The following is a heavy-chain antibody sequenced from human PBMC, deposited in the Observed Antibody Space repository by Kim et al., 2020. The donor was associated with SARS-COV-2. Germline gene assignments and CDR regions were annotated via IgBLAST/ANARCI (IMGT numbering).Heavy chain of an antibody. V-gene: IGHV1-3*01. CDR3: ARGVEKWLLSDAFDI. Sequence: ASVKVSCKASGYTFTSYAMHWVRQAPGQRLEWMGWINAGNGNTKYSQKFQGRVTITRDTSASTAYMELSSLRSEDTAVYYCARGVEKWLLSDAFDIWGQGTMVNVSS. D-gene: IGHD5-12*01. CDR1: GYTFTSYA. J-gene: IGHJ3*02. CDR2: INAGNGNT.